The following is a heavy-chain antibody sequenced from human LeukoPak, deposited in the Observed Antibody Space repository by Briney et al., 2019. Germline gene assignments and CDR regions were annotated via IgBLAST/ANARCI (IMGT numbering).Heavy chain of an antibody. J-gene: IGHJ4*02. CDR1: GFTFSNHW. CDR2: TRQDGAER. D-gene: IGHD3-22*01. CDR3: ARAPYFESSGPL. Sequence: PGGSLRLSCAASGFTFSNHWMSWVRQAPGKGLEWVANTRQDGAERYYVDSVKGRFTISRDNTKNSVYLEMNSLRVEDTAVYFCARAPYFESSGPLWGQGTLVTVSS. V-gene: IGHV3-7*01.